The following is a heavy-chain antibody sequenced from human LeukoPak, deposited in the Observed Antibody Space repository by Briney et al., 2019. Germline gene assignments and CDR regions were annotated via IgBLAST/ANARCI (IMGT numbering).Heavy chain of an antibody. CDR3: AREGGYSSSLLVDY. CDR1: GYTFTSYA. V-gene: IGHV7-4-1*02. D-gene: IGHD6-6*01. J-gene: IGHJ4*02. Sequence: ASVKVSCKASGYTFTSYAMNWGRQAPGQGLEGRGWINTNTGNATYAKGFTGGVVLSLETAVSTAYLQISSLQAEDTAVYYCAREGGYSSSLLVDYWGQGTLVTVSS. CDR2: INTNTGNA.